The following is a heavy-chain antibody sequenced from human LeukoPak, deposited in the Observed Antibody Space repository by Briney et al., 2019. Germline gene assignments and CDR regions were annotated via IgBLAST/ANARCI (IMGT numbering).Heavy chain of an antibody. Sequence: GGSLRLSCAASGFTFSSYAMNWVRQAPGKGLEWVSSISSSSSYIYYADSVKGRFTISRDNAKNSLYLQMNSLRAEDTAVYYCASRYYYDSSVYSLDYWGQGTLVTVSS. D-gene: IGHD3-22*01. CDR2: ISSSSSYI. CDR3: ASRYYYDSSVYSLDY. J-gene: IGHJ4*02. CDR1: GFTFSSYA. V-gene: IGHV3-21*01.